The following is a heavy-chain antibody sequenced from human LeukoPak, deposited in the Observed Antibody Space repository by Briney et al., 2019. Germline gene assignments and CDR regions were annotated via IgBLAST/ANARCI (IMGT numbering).Heavy chain of an antibody. CDR2: ISTDGSTT. Sequence: GGSLRLSCAASGLAFSAYKMHWVRQAPRKGLVWVSRISTDGSTTDYADFVQGRFTASRDNTKNMWSLEMNSLRAEDTAVYYCVVGGSPGYWGQGSLVTVSS. V-gene: IGHV3-74*01. D-gene: IGHD2-15*01. CDR1: GLAFSAYK. J-gene: IGHJ4*02. CDR3: VVGGSPGY.